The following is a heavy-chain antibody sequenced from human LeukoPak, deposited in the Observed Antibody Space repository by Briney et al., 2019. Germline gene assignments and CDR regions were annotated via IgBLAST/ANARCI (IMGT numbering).Heavy chain of an antibody. J-gene: IGHJ5*02. CDR2: ISVYDGNT. V-gene: IGHV1-18*01. CDR3: ARVRTWLDP. CDR1: GYTFTSFG. Sequence: ASVKVSCKASGYTFTSFGISWVRQAPGQGLEWMGWISVYDGNTNYAQNFQGRISMITDTSTSTAYMELRSLRSDDTAMYYCARVRTWLDPWGQGTLVTVSS.